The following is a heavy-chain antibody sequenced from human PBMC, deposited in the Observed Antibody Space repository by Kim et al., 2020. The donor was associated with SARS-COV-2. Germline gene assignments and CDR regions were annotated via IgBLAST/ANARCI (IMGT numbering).Heavy chain of an antibody. D-gene: IGHD3-10*01. Sequence: KRRVTISVDTSKNQFSLTLSSVTAADTAVYYCARVPPWGVGDYGSGSFDYWGQGTLVTVSS. J-gene: IGHJ4*02. CDR3: ARVPPWGVGDYGSGSFDY. V-gene: IGHV4-39*07.